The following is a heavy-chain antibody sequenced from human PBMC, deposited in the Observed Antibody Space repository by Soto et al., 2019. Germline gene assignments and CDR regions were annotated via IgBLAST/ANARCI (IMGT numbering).Heavy chain of an antibody. CDR3: ASGIVGATSPLFLAFDV. Sequence: ASVKVSCKASGGTFSSYAISWVRQAPGQGLEWMGGIIPIFGTANYAQKFQGRVTITADESTSTAYMELSSLRSEDTAVYYCASGIVGATSPLFLAFDVSGQGTMVTVSS. V-gene: IGHV1-69*13. CDR2: IIPIFGTA. J-gene: IGHJ3*01. D-gene: IGHD1-26*01. CDR1: GGTFSSYA.